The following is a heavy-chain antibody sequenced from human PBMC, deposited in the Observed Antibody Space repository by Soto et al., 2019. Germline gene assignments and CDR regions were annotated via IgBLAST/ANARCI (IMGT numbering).Heavy chain of an antibody. CDR1: GFTFSTYW. D-gene: IGHD3-16*02. J-gene: IGHJ3*02. Sequence: GGSLRLSCAASGFTFSTYWMHWFRQAPGKGLVWVSRINSGGGTTTYADSVKGRFTISRDNSKNTLYLQMNSLRAEDTAVYYCAKVILHLGELSLMGAFDIWGQGTMVTVSS. CDR3: AKVILHLGELSLMGAFDI. V-gene: IGHV3-74*01. CDR2: INSGGGTT.